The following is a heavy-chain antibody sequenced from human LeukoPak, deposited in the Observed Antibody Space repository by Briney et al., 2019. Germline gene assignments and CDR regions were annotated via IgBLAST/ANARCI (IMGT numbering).Heavy chain of an antibody. CDR2: INPSGGST. Sequence: GASVKVSCKASGYTFTNYYMHWVRQAPGQGLEWMGIINPSGGSTTYAQKFQGRVTMTRDTSTSTVYMELSSLRSEDTAVYYCATGTGGDPFDYWGQGTLVTVSS. CDR1: GYTFTNYY. J-gene: IGHJ4*02. V-gene: IGHV1-46*01. D-gene: IGHD2-21*02. CDR3: ATGTGGDPFDY.